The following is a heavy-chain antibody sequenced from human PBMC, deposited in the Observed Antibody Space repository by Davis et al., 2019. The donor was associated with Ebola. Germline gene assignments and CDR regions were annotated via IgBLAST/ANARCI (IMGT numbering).Heavy chain of an antibody. V-gene: IGHV3-30*19. D-gene: IGHD6-6*01. J-gene: IGHJ6*03. CDR1: GFTFSSYA. Sequence: PGGSLTLSCAASGFTFSSYAMHWVRQAPGKGLEWVAVISYDGSNKYYADSVKGRFTISRDNSKNTLYLQMNSLRTEDTAVYYCARGLDRSSSSLRDYYYYYMDVWGKGTTVTVSS. CDR2: ISYDGSNK. CDR3: ARGLDRSSSSLRDYYYYYMDV.